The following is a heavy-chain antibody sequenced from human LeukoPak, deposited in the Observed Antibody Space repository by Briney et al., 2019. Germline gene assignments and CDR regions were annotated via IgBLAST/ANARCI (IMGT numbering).Heavy chain of an antibody. CDR3: AKEGFDP. CDR2: MRYDGSHK. Sequence: GGSLRLSCAASGFTFSSYGMHWVRQAPGKGLEWVSFMRYDGSHKYCADSVRGRFSISRDNSKNKLYLQMNSLRAEDTAVYYCAKEGFDPWGQGTLVTVSS. CDR1: GFTFSSYG. J-gene: IGHJ5*02. V-gene: IGHV3-30*02.